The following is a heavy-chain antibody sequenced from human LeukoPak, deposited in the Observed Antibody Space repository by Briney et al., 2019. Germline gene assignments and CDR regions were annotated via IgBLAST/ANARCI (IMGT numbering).Heavy chain of an antibody. CDR2: ISYDGSNE. J-gene: IGHJ4*02. D-gene: IGHD6-19*01. CDR1: GFTFSSYV. Sequence: GGSLRLSCAASGFTFSSYVMHWVRQAPGKGLEWVAIISYDGSNEYYADSVKGRFTISRDNSKNTLYLEVNSLRVEDTGVYYCAKEQWLINSFDNWGQGTLVTVSS. CDR3: AKEQWLINSFDN. V-gene: IGHV3-30*04.